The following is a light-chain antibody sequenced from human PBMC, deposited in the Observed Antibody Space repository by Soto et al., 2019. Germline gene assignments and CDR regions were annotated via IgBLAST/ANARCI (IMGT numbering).Light chain of an antibody. CDR1: QSVDVF. Sequence: EIVLTQSPATLSLSPGEIATLSCRASQSVDVFLAWYQQRPGQAPRLLIYDASKRATYVPSRFSGSGSGTDFTLTISSLEPEDFAVYYCQQRSNRPLTFGGGTRVDIK. V-gene: IGKV3-11*01. J-gene: IGKJ4*01. CDR3: QQRSNRPLT. CDR2: DAS.